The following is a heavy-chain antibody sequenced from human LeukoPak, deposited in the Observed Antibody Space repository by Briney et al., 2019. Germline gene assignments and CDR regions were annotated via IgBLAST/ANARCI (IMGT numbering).Heavy chain of an antibody. V-gene: IGHV3-13*01. CDR3: AKTYSGSSTLYFDY. Sequence: GGSLRLSCAASGFTFSSYDMHWVRQATGKGLEWVSAIGTAGDTYYPGSVKGRFTISRENAKNSLYLQMNSLRAGDTAEYYCAKTYSGSSTLYFDYWGQGTLVTVSS. CDR2: IGTAGDT. D-gene: IGHD1-26*01. J-gene: IGHJ4*02. CDR1: GFTFSSYD.